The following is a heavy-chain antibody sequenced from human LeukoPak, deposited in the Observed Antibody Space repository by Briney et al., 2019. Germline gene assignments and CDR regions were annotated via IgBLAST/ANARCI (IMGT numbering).Heavy chain of an antibody. Sequence: SETLSLTCTVSGGSISSHYWSWIRQPAGKGLEWIGRIYTSGTTKYNPSLKSRVTMSVDTSKNQFSLKLNSVTAADTAVYYCARGVSSGRQEYFQHWGQGTLVTVSS. CDR3: ARGVSSGRQEYFQH. J-gene: IGHJ1*01. CDR2: IYTSGTT. CDR1: GGSISSHY. D-gene: IGHD6-19*01. V-gene: IGHV4-4*07.